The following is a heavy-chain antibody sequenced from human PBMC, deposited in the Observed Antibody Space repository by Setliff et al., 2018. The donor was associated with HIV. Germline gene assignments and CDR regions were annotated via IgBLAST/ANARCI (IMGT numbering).Heavy chain of an antibody. CDR3: AIDPGADGYPSGYAFDI. CDR2: IIPIFGTA. CDR1: GGTFSSYA. J-gene: IGHJ3*02. D-gene: IGHD2-21*01. Sequence: SVKVSCKTSGGTFSSYAINWVRQAPGQGLEWMGGIIPIFGTANFAQKFQGRVTITADESTTTAYMELSSLRTEDTAVYYCAIDPGADGYPSGYAFDIWGQGTMVTVS. V-gene: IGHV1-69*13.